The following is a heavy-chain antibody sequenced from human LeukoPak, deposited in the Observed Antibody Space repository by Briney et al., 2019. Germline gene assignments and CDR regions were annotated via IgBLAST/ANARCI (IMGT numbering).Heavy chain of an antibody. CDR3: SRGLDSRKLGY. D-gene: IGHD3-22*01. V-gene: IGHV4-31*03. J-gene: IGHJ4*01. Sequence: SETLSLTCTVSGASFNSDDQYWNWIRQSPGKGLEWIGSIHPSGMLYNNPSLESRVTMSRDTSKNQFSLNLNPVTAADTAVYFCSRGLDSRKLGYWGQGILVIVSS. CDR1: GASFNSDDQY. CDR2: IHPSGML.